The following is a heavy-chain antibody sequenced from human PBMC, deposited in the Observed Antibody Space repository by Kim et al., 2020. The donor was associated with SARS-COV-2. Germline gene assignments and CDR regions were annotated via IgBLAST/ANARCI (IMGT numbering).Heavy chain of an antibody. CDR3: ARDKLISLISAAGLTYYYYYGMDV. CDR1: GDSVSSNSAA. D-gene: IGHD6-13*01. V-gene: IGHV6-1*01. J-gene: IGHJ6*02. CDR2: TYYRSKWYN. Sequence: SQTLSLTCAISGDSVSSNSAAWNWIRQSPSRGLEWLGRTYYRSKWYNDYAVSVKSRITINPDTSKNQFSLQLNSVTPEDTAVYYCARDKLISLISAAGLTYYYYYGMDVWGQGTTVTVSS.